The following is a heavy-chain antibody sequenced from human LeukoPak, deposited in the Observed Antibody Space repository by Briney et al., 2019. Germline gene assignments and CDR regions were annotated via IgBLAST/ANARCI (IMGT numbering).Heavy chain of an antibody. V-gene: IGHV3-53*01. D-gene: IGHD7-27*01. CDR2: IYSGDST. CDR1: GFTVSSNY. CDR3: ARDTGDAFDAFDI. Sequence: GGSLRLSCAVSGFTVSSNYMSWVRQAPGKGLEWVSVIYSGDSTYYADSVKGRFTISRDNAKNSLYLQMNSLRAEDTALYHCARDTGDAFDAFDIWGQGTMVTVSS. J-gene: IGHJ3*02.